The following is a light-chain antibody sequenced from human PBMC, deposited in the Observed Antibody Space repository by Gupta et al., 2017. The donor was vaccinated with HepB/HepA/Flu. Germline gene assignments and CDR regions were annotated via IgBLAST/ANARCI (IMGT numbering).Light chain of an antibody. J-gene: IGLJ2*01. CDR3: AAWDDSLSGPNVV. CDR1: SSNIGSNY. Sequence: QSVLTQPPSASGTPGTRVTISCSGSSSNIGSNYVYWYQQLPGTAPKLLIYRNNQRPSGVPDRFSGSKSGTSASLAISGLRSEDEADYYCAAWDDSLSGPNVVFGGGTKLTVL. V-gene: IGLV1-47*01. CDR2: RNN.